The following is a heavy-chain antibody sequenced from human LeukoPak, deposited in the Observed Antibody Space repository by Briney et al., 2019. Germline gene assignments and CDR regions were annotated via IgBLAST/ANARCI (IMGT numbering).Heavy chain of an antibody. J-gene: IGHJ4*02. D-gene: IGHD5-18*01. CDR3: ARSLWPEDY. CDR2: IWYDGSNK. V-gene: IGHV3-33*01. CDR1: GFTFSSYG. Sequence: PGGSLRLSCAASGFTFSSYGMHWVRQAPGKGLEWVAVIWYDGSNKYYADSVKGRFTIPRDNAKTSLYLQMNSLRAEDTAVYYCARSLWPEDYWGQGTLVTVSS.